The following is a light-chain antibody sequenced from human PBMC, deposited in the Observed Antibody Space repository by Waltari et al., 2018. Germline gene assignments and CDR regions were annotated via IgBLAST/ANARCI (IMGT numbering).Light chain of an antibody. Sequence: DIVMTQSPDSLAVSLGERATINCTSSQTLLYSSNNKNYLAWYQQKPGQPPKLLIYWASARESGVPDRFSGSGSGTDFTLTISSLQAEDVAVYYCQQYYSTPPTFGQGTRLEIK. CDR1: QTLLYSSNNKNY. J-gene: IGKJ5*01. V-gene: IGKV4-1*01. CDR2: WAS. CDR3: QQYYSTPPT.